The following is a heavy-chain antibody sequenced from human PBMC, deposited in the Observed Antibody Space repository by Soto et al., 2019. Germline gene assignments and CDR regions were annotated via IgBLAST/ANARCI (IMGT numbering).Heavy chain of an antibody. CDR3: AKEGAIPGEVDA. D-gene: IGHD2-21*01. CDR2: INTSGGNS. J-gene: IGHJ1*01. Sequence: HLAQSGPEVKRPGASVKISCKASGFIFTDWFMHWVRQAPGQGPEWMGIINTSGGNSIYSQKFQDRVTMTRDTSTSTLYVELSSLTSADTAVYYCAKEGAIPGEVDAWDQGTLVTVSS. CDR1: GFIFTDWF. V-gene: IGHV1-46*01.